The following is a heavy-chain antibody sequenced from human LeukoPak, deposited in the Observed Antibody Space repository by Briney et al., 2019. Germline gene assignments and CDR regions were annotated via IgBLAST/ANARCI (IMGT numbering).Heavy chain of an antibody. CDR2: IRSKAYGGTT. CDR1: GFTFGDYS. J-gene: IGHJ6*03. CDR3: TRVSGSCTNGVCFLSYYYMDV. V-gene: IGHV3-49*04. D-gene: IGHD2-8*01. Sequence: PGGSLRLSCTASGFTFGDYSMSWVRQAPGKGLEWGGFIRSKAYGGTTEYAASVKGGFTISRDDSKSIAYMQMNRLKPEDTAVYYCTRVSGSCTNGVCFLSYYYMDVWGKGTTVTVSS.